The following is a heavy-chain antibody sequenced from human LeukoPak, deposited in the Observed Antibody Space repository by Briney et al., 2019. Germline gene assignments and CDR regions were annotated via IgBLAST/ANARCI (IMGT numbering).Heavy chain of an antibody. CDR2: INWNGGST. V-gene: IGHV3-20*01. Sequence: GGSLRLSCAASGFTFDDYGMSWFRQAPGKGLEWVSGINWNGGSTGYADSVKGRFTISRDNAKNSLYLQMNSLRAEDTALYHCARHDSSGYYPPDYWGQGTLVTVSS. D-gene: IGHD3-22*01. CDR3: ARHDSSGYYPPDY. J-gene: IGHJ4*02. CDR1: GFTFDDYG.